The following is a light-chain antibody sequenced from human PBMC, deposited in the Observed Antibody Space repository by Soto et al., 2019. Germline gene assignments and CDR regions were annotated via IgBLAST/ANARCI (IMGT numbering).Light chain of an antibody. V-gene: IGKV3-15*01. CDR2: GAS. CDR1: QSVSNN. Sequence: ETVMAQSPATLSLSPGERATLSCRASQSVSNNLAWYQQKPGQAPRLLIYGASTRATGIPARFSGSGSGTEFTLTISSLQSEDFAVYYCQQYNNWPRTFGQGTKVEIK. CDR3: QQYNNWPRT. J-gene: IGKJ1*01.